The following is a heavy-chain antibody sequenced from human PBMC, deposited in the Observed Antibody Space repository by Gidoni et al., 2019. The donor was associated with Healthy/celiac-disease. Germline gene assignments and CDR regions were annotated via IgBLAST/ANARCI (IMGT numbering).Heavy chain of an antibody. CDR2: IGAYNGNT. CDR3: ARDGTPYYDFGSGYSPADY. Sequence: QVQLVQTGAEVKKPGDSVKVSCKASGYPLTSYVISWVRQATGQGLEWMGWIGAYNGNTNYAQKLQVRVTMTTDTSTSTAYMELRILRSDDTAVYYCARDGTPYYDFGSGYSPADYWGQVTLVTVSS. V-gene: IGHV1-18*01. CDR1: GYPLTSYV. D-gene: IGHD3-3*01. J-gene: IGHJ4*02.